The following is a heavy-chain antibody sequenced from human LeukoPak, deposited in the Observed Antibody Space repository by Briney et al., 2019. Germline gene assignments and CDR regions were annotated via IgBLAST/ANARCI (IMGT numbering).Heavy chain of an antibody. CDR1: GGSISSGSYY. D-gene: IGHD3-22*01. CDR3: ARARLDGRYNWFDP. V-gene: IGHV4-61*02. Sequence: SQTLSLTCTVSGGSISSGSYYWSWIRQPAGKGLEWIGRIYTSGSTNYNPSLKSRVTISVDTSKNQFSLKLSSVTAADTAVYYCARARLDGRYNWFDPWGQGTLVTVSS. J-gene: IGHJ5*02. CDR2: IYTSGST.